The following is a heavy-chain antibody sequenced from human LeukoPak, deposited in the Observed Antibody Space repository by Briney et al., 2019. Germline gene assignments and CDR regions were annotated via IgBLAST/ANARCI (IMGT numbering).Heavy chain of an antibody. V-gene: IGHV3-11*01. CDR3: ARQNRWNDKVYYYYYGMDV. CDR1: GFTFSDYY. CDR2: ISSSASTI. D-gene: IGHD1-1*01. J-gene: IGHJ6*02. Sequence: PGGSLRPSCAASGFTFSDYYMSWIRQAPGKGLEWASYISSSASTIYYADSVKGRFTISRDNAKNSLYLQMNSLRAEDTAVYYCARQNRWNDKVYYYYYGMDVWGQGTTVTVSS.